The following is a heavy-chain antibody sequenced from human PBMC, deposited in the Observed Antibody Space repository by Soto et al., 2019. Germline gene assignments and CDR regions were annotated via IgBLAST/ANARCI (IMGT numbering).Heavy chain of an antibody. CDR3: ARRDSGGFFRCLDS. D-gene: IGHD2-15*01. CDR2: TGSGTGPG. V-gene: IGHV1-69*06. J-gene: IGHJ5*01. Sequence: SVKVSCKASGGSLSTNPISWVRQAPGQGLEWMGGTGSGTGPGNNAQKFQGRLTVTADKSTSTVYMELTNLSSEDTAVYYCARRDSGGFFRCLDSWGQGTLVTVSS. CDR1: GGSLSTNP.